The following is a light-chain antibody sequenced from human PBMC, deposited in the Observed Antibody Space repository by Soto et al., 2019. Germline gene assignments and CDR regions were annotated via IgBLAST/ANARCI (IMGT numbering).Light chain of an antibody. CDR3: QQYGSSPLS. CDR1: HTISSSY. V-gene: IGKV3-20*01. CDR2: GAS. Sequence: EIVLTQSPGTLSLSPGERATLSCRASHTISSSYLAWYQQKPGQAPRLLMYGASSRATGIPDRFSGSGSGTDFTLTISRLEPEDFAVYYCQQYGSSPLSFGQGTKLEIK. J-gene: IGKJ2*01.